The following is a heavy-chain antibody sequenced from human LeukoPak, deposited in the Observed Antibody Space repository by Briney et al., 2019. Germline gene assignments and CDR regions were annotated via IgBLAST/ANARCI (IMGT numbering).Heavy chain of an antibody. CDR2: IGGSGGST. CDR1: GVTFSSYA. CDR3: AKILGWKWLRFCLDY. J-gene: IGHJ4*02. Sequence: GGSLRLSCAASGVTFSSYAMSWVRQAPGKGLEWVSSIGGSGGSTYYADSVKGRFTISRDNAKNTLYLQMNSLRADDTAKYYCAKILGWKWLRFCLDYWSQGTLVTVSS. D-gene: IGHD5-12*01. V-gene: IGHV3-23*01.